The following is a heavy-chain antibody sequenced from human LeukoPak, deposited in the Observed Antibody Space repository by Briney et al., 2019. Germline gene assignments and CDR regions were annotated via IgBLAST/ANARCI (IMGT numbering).Heavy chain of an antibody. J-gene: IGHJ3*02. CDR3: AREKAERPSVHAFDI. CDR1: GFTFSNYA. CDR2: ISSSSSYI. Sequence: GGSLRLSCAASGFTFSNYAMRWVRQAPGKGLEWVSSISSSSSYIYYADSVKGRFTISRDNAKNSLYLQMNSLRAEDTAVYYCAREKAERPSVHAFDIWGQGTMVTVSS. V-gene: IGHV3-21*01. D-gene: IGHD6-25*01.